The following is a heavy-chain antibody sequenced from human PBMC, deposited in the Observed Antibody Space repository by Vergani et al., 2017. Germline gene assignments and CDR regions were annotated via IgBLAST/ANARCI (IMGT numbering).Heavy chain of an antibody. V-gene: IGHV3-23*01. CDR2: ISARYPST. Sequence: EVQLLQSGGGVIQPGGSVRLSCASSGFTFSACPMTWVRQAPGKGLEWVSAISARYPSTYYADSVKGRFTISRDNAKNSLYLQMNSLKAEDRATYYCAREERSNTSPFVGDWGQGTLVTVSS. J-gene: IGHJ4*02. D-gene: IGHD2/OR15-2a*01. CDR3: AREERSNTSPFVGD. CDR1: GFTFSACP.